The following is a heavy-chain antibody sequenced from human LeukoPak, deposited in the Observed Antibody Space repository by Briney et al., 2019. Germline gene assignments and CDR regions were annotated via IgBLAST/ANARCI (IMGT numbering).Heavy chain of an antibody. CDR1: GGSLIGGGYF. CDR3: ARDRSGLYYFDY. CDR2: MYYSGSS. D-gene: IGHD5-12*01. J-gene: IGHJ4*02. Sequence: SQTLSLTCTVSGGSLIGGGYFWSWLRQHPGRGLEWIGYMYYSGSSYYNPSLKSRVTISVDTSKNQFSLKLSSVTAADTAVYYCARDRSGLYYFDYWGQGTLVSVSS. V-gene: IGHV4-31*03.